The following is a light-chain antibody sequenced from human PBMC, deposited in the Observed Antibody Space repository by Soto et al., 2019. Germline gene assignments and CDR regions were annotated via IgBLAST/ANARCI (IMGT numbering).Light chain of an antibody. CDR3: SSYTSSSTLV. CDR1: RDDVGGYNY. CDR2: EVS. J-gene: IGLJ1*01. Sequence: QSGLTQPPSASGSPGQAVTISCTGTRDDVGGYNYVSWYQQHPGKAPKLMIYEVSNRPSGVSNRFSGSKSGNTASLTISGLQAEDEADYYCSSYTSSSTLVFGTGTKVTVL. V-gene: IGLV2-14*01.